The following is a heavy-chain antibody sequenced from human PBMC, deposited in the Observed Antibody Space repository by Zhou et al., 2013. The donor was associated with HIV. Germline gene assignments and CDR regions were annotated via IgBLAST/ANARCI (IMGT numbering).Heavy chain of an antibody. Sequence: QVQLVQSGAEVKKPGSSVKVSCKASGGTFSSYAISWVRQAPGQGLEWMGRIIPILGIANYAQKFQGRVTITADKSTSTAYMELSSLRSEDTAVYYCARLYYDFWSGYLNYFDYWGQGTLVTVSS. V-gene: IGHV1-69*04. J-gene: IGHJ4*02. CDR1: GGTFSSYA. CDR2: IIPILGIA. CDR3: ARLYYDFWSGYLNYFDY. D-gene: IGHD3-3*01.